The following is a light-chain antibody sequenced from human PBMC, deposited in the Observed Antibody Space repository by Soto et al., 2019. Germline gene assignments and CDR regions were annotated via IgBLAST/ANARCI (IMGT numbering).Light chain of an antibody. CDR1: QSISSW. V-gene: IGKV1-5*01. Sequence: DIQMTQSPSTLSASVGDRVTITCRASQSISSWLAWYQQKPGKAPKLVIYDASSLESGVPSRFSGSGSGTEFTLTISSLQPDDFATYYCHQYNSYTPITFGQGTRLEIK. CDR2: DAS. CDR3: HQYNSYTPIT. J-gene: IGKJ5*01.